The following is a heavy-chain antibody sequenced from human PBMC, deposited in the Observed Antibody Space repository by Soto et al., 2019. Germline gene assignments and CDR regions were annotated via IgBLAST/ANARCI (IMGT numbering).Heavy chain of an antibody. CDR3: TRLITPLDY. V-gene: IGHV1-2*04. CDR2: INPNSGGT. CDR1: GFTFTGYY. J-gene: IGHJ4*02. D-gene: IGHD3-16*01. Sequence: ASVKVSCKASGFTFTGYYMYWVRQAPGQGLEWMGWINPNSGGTNYAQKFQGWVTMTRDTSISTAYMELSRLRSDDTAVYYCTRLITPLDYWGRGTLVTVSS.